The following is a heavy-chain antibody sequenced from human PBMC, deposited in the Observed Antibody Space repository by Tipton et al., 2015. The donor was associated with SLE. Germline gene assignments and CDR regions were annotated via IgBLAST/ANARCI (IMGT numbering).Heavy chain of an antibody. CDR3: AREGIGSGWNYFDY. J-gene: IGHJ4*02. Sequence: TLSLTCTVSGASISSHYWNWIRQSPGKGLEWIGYIHYSRDTNYNPSLKSRVTISVDTSKNQFSLKLSSVSAADTAVYYCAREGIGSGWNYFDYWGQGTLVTVSS. V-gene: IGHV4-59*11. CDR2: IHYSRDT. CDR1: GASISSHY. D-gene: IGHD6-19*01.